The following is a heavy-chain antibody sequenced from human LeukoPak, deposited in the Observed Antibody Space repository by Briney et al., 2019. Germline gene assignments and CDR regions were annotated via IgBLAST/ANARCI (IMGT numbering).Heavy chain of an antibody. J-gene: IGHJ4*02. Sequence: SETLSLTCAVSGGSISSYYWSWIRQPPGKGLEWIGYIYYSGSTNYNPSLKSRVTISVDTSKNQFSLKLSSVTAADTAVYYCARHLEQLWPFDYWGQGTLVTVSS. D-gene: IGHD5-18*01. CDR2: IYYSGST. V-gene: IGHV4-59*08. CDR3: ARHLEQLWPFDY. CDR1: GGSISSYY.